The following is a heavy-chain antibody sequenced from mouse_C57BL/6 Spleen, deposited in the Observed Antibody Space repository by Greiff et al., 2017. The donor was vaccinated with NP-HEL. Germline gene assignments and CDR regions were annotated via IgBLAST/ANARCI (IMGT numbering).Heavy chain of an antibody. CDR1: GYTFTSYW. CDR2: IHPSDSDT. J-gene: IGHJ4*01. Sequence: QVQLKQPGAELVKPGASVKVSCKASGYTFTSYWMHWVKQRPGQGLEWIGRIHPSDSDTNYTQKFKGKATLTVDQSFSTAYMQLSSLASEDSAVYYCAIVRTTVVDAMDYWGQGTSVTVSS. D-gene: IGHD1-1*01. V-gene: IGHV1-74*01. CDR3: AIVRTTVVDAMDY.